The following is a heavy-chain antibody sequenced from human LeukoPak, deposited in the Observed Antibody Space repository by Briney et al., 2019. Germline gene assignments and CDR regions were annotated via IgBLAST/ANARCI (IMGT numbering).Heavy chain of an antibody. Sequence: GSLKLSCAASGFTFSDSAMHWVRQASGKGLEWVVRIRNKVNNYATAYAPSGKGRFTISRDESNNTAYLEMNSLKTEDTALYYCRLIVGSTGGYGMDVWGQGNTVTVSS. V-gene: IGHV3-73*01. CDR1: GFTFSDSA. J-gene: IGHJ6*02. CDR2: IRNKVNNYAT. CDR3: RLIVGSTGGYGMDV. D-gene: IGHD1-26*01.